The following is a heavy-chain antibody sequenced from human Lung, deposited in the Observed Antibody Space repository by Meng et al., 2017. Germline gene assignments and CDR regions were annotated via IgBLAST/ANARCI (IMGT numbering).Heavy chain of an antibody. Sequence: QVQLVQSGAEVKKPGASVKVSCQASGYSFTTYGMHWLRQAPGQRLEWMGWINTDNGDTHYSQKFQGRVTITRDTSARTAYMELSSLRSEGTAVYFCARDERGGPYYFDYWGQGTLVTVSS. CDR1: GYSFTTYG. CDR3: ARDERGGPYYFDY. V-gene: IGHV1-3*04. J-gene: IGHJ4*02. CDR2: INTDNGDT.